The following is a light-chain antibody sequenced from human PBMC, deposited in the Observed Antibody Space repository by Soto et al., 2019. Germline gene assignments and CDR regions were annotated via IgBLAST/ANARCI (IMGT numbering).Light chain of an antibody. CDR1: SSNIGATYD. Sequence: QSVLTQPPSVSGATGQRVTISCTGSSSNIGATYDVQWYQQLPGTAPKLLIYGNINRPSGVPERFSGSKSGTSASVAITGLQADDEADYYCQSYDSSLSAHSAFATGSQVTVL. J-gene: IGLJ1*01. CDR2: GNI. V-gene: IGLV1-40*01. CDR3: QSYDSSLSAHSA.